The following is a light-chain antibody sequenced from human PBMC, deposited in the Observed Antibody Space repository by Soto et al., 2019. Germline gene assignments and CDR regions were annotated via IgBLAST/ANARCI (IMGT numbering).Light chain of an antibody. CDR3: QQYSTSSIS. V-gene: IGKV1-5*03. CDR2: KAS. J-gene: IGKJ5*01. CDR1: ESISDW. Sequence: DIQMTQSPSTLSASVGDIVTFTCRASESISDWLVWYHQKPGKAPKLLIYKASRLESGVPSRFSGSASGTEFTLTITSLQPDDFGTYYCQQYSTSSISFGLGTRLEIK.